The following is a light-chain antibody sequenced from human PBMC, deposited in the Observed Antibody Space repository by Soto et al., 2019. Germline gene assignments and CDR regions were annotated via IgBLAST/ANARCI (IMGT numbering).Light chain of an antibody. CDR1: QSVGSS. J-gene: IGKJ2*01. Sequence: EIVMTQSPATLSVSPGQRVTLSCRASQSVGSSLAWYQQKPGQAPRLLIYGASTRATGIPARFSGSGSGTAFTLTISSLQSEDFANYYCQQYYNWPPFTFGQGTKLEIK. CDR2: GAS. V-gene: IGKV3-15*01. CDR3: QQYYNWPPFT.